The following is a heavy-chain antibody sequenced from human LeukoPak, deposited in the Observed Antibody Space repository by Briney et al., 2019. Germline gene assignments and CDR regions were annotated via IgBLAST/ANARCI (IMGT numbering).Heavy chain of an antibody. V-gene: IGHV3-23*01. Sequence: GGSLRLSCAASGFTFSSYAMSWVRQAPGKGLEWVSAISGSGGSTYYADSVKGRFTISRDNSKNSLYLQMNSLRTEDTALYYCAKARGLIGGAFDIWGQGTMVTVSS. J-gene: IGHJ3*02. CDR1: GFTFSSYA. CDR3: AKARGLIGGAFDI. D-gene: IGHD3-22*01. CDR2: ISGSGGST.